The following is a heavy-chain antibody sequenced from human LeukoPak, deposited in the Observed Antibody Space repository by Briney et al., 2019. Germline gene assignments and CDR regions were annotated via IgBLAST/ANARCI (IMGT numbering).Heavy chain of an antibody. D-gene: IGHD1-26*01. V-gene: IGHV3-21*01. CDR3: ARDPYSGNYGAYYYYYMDV. CDR1: EFTFSTYS. CDR2: ISSGSTYI. Sequence: GGSLRLSCAASEFTFSTYSMNWVRQAPGKGLEWVSSISSGSTYIYYADSVKGRFTISRDNAKSSLYLQMDSLRAEDTAVYYCARDPYSGNYGAYYYYYMDVWGKGTTVTISS. J-gene: IGHJ6*03.